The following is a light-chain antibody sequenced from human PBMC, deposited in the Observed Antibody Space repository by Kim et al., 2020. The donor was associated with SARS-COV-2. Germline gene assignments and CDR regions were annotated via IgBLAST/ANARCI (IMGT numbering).Light chain of an antibody. Sequence: EIVLTQSPGTLSLSLGERVTLSCRASQTISSSYVAWYQQKPGRAPRLLIYGASSLATGIPDRFSGSGSGTDFTLTISRLEPEDFAVYYCQQYRSSPRTFGQGTKVDIK. CDR1: QTISSSY. CDR3: QQYRSSPRT. V-gene: IGKV3-20*01. J-gene: IGKJ1*01. CDR2: GAS.